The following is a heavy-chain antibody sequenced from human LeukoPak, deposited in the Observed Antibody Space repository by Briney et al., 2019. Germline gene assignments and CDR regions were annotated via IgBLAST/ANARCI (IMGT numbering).Heavy chain of an antibody. CDR3: ARGSRYYYDSSGYHLPYYYYYTDV. Sequence: SETLSLTCTVSGGSISSSSYYWGWIRQPPGKGLEWIGSIYYSGSTYYNPSLKSRVTISVDTSKNQFSLKLSSVTAADTAVYYCARGSRYYYDSSGYHLPYYYYYTDVWGKGTTVTVSS. D-gene: IGHD3-22*01. J-gene: IGHJ6*03. CDR2: IYYSGST. V-gene: IGHV4-39*01. CDR1: GGSISSSSYY.